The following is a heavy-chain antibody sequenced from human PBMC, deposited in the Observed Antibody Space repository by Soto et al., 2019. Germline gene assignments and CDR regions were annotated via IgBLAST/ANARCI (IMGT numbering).Heavy chain of an antibody. V-gene: IGHV3-23*01. D-gene: IGHD3-3*01. CDR3: AKDPSTYYDFWSGYPGDY. CDR1: GFTFSSYA. CDR2: ISGSGGST. J-gene: IGHJ4*02. Sequence: GGSLRLSCAASGFTFSSYAMSWVRQAPGKGLEWVSAISGSGGSTYYADSVKGRFTISRDNSKNTLYLQMNSLRAEDTAVYYCAKDPSTYYDFWSGYPGDYWGQGTLVTVS.